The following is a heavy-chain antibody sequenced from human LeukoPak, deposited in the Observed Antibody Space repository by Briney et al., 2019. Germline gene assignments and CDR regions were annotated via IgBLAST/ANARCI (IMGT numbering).Heavy chain of an antibody. D-gene: IGHD6-13*01. J-gene: IGHJ4*02. V-gene: IGHV3-23*01. CDR1: GFTFSSYA. Sequence: PGGSLRLSCAASGFTFSSYAMSWVRQAPGKGLEWVSAISGSGGSTYYADSVKGRFTISRDNSKNTLYLQMNSLRAEDTAVYYCARQGPIAADYTSNFDYWGQGTLVTVSS. CDR3: ARQGPIAADYTSNFDY. CDR2: ISGSGGST.